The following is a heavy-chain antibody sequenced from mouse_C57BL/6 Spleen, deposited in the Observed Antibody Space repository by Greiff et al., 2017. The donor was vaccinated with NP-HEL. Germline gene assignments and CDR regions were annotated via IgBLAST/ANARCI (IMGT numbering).Heavy chain of an antibody. CDR2: IDPANGNT. CDR1: GFNIKNTY. Sequence: EVQPQQSVAELVRPGASVKLSCTASGFNIKNTYMHWVKQRPEQGLEWIGRIDPANGNTKYAPKFQGKATITADTSSNTAYLQLSSLTSEDTAIYYCARSGRQLRLRGYAMDDWGQGTSVTVSS. J-gene: IGHJ4*01. D-gene: IGHD3-2*02. CDR3: ARSGRQLRLRGYAMDD. V-gene: IGHV14-3*01.